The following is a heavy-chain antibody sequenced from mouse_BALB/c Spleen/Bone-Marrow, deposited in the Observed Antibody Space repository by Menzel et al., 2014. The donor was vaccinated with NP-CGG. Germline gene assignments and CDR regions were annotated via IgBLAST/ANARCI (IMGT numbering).Heavy chain of an antibody. CDR1: GYTFTTYW. CDR2: VDPSDGYT. Sequence: QVHVKQSGAELVTPGASVKLSCKASGYTFTTYWMHWVKQRPGHGLEWIGQVDPSDGYTNYSQMFKGKATLTVDKSSSTAYMQLSSLSSEDSAVYYCARGGDNFAWFAYWGQGTLVTVPA. V-gene: IGHV1-69*02. D-gene: IGHD1-3*01. CDR3: ARGGDNFAWFAY. J-gene: IGHJ3*01.